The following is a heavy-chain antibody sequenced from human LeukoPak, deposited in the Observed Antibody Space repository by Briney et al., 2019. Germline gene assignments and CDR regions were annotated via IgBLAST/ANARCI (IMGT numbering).Heavy chain of an antibody. Sequence: SETLSLTCTVSGGSISSYYWSWIRQPPGKGLEWIGYIYYSGSTSYNPSLKSRVTISVDTSKNQFSLKLSSVTAADTAVYYCASHVTAAAAGDYWGQGTLVTVSS. D-gene: IGHD6-13*01. CDR3: ASHVTAAAAGDY. V-gene: IGHV4-59*12. CDR2: IYYSGST. J-gene: IGHJ4*02. CDR1: GGSISSYY.